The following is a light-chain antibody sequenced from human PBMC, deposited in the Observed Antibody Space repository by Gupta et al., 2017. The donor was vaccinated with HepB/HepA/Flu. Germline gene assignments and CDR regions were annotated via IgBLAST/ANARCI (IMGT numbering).Light chain of an antibody. CDR2: ENN. CDR3: VTWYTSLNVVA. Sequence: QSVLTQSPSVSAAPAQRVNISCSGNISNIRSDSVSWYQKHPGKAPKLLIHENNNRPSGIPGRFSGSKSGTSATLDITGLQAGDEAEYFCVTWYTSLNVVAFGGGTKLTVL. V-gene: IGLV1-51*02. CDR1: ISNIRSDS. J-gene: IGLJ2*01.